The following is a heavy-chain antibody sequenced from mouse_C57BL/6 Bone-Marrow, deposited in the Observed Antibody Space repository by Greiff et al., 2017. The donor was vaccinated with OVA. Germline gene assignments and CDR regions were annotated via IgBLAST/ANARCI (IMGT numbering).Heavy chain of an antibody. Sequence: VQLKQSGAELARPGASVKMSCKASGYTFTSYTMHWVKQRPGQGLEWIGYINPSSGYTKYNQKFKDKATLTADKSSSTAYMQLSSLTSEDSAVYYCARENLWFAYWGQGTLVTVSA. J-gene: IGHJ3*01. CDR3: ARENLWFAY. CDR1: GYTFTSYT. V-gene: IGHV1-4*01. CDR2: INPSSGYT.